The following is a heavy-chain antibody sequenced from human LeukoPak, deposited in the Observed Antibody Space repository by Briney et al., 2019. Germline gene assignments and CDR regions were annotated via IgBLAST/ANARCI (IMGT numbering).Heavy chain of an antibody. J-gene: IGHJ6*02. D-gene: IGHD6-6*01. CDR1: GYTFTNYD. Sequence: ASVKVSCKTSGYTFTNYDINWVRQATGQGLEWMGRINPNSGGTNYAQKFQGRVTMTRDTSISTAYMELSRLRSDDTAVYYCARGRYSSSINSMDVWGQGTTVTVSS. CDR2: INPNSGGT. V-gene: IGHV1-2*06. CDR3: ARGRYSSSINSMDV.